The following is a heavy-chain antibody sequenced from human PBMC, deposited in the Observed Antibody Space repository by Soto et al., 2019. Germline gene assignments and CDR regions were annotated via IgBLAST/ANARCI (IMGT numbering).Heavy chain of an antibody. CDR1: GGTFSNHI. V-gene: IGHV1-69*08. Sequence: QVQLVQSGAEVKKPGSSVKVSCKASGGTFSNHIITWVRQAPGQGPEWMGRIIPMLEITNYAQKFQGRVTITADKSTTTAYMEVNSLRSEDTAVYYCVRDSPIGSAFSGHDDIDSWGQGTLVTVSS. CDR3: VRDSPIGSAFSGHDDIDS. D-gene: IGHD5-12*01. CDR2: IIPMLEIT. J-gene: IGHJ4*02.